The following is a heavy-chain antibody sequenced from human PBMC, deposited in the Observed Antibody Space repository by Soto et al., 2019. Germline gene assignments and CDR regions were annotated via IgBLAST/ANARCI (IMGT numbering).Heavy chain of an antibody. CDR3: AKRTVGWYFDL. CDR2: ISGSGGST. V-gene: IGHV3-23*01. D-gene: IGHD4-17*01. Sequence: EVQLLESGGGLVQPGGSLRLSCAASGFTFSSYAMSWVHQAPGKGLEWVSVISGSGGSTYSADSVKGRFTISRDNSKNTLYLHMNSLRAEDTAVDYCAKRTVGWYFDLWCRGTLVTVSS. CDR1: GFTFSSYA. J-gene: IGHJ2*01.